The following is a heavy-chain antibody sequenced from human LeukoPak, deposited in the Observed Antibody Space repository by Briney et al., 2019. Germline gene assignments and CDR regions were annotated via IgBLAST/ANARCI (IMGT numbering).Heavy chain of an antibody. CDR3: ARRIVDSGYDCLDY. V-gene: IGHV4-59*01. CDR2: IYDGGST. CDR1: GDSISGYY. Sequence: SETLSLTCTVSGDSISGYYWSWIRQSPGKGLEWMGYIYDGGSTKYNPSLMSRVTISVDTSKNQLSLSLKSVTAADTAVYYCARRIVDSGYDCLDYWGQGTPVTVSS. J-gene: IGHJ4*02. D-gene: IGHD5-12*01.